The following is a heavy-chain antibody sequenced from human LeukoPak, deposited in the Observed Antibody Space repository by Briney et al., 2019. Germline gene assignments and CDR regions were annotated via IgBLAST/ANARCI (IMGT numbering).Heavy chain of an antibody. V-gene: IGHV4-59*01. D-gene: IGHD1-14*01. J-gene: IGHJ4*02. CDR3: ARYKNYYFDY. CDR2: IYYSGST. Sequence: SETLSLTCTVSGGSISSYYWSWIRKPPGKGLEWIGYIYYSGSTNYNPSLKSRVTISVDTSKNQFSLKLSSVTAADTAVYYCARYKNYYFDYWGQGTLVTVSS. CDR1: GGSISSYY.